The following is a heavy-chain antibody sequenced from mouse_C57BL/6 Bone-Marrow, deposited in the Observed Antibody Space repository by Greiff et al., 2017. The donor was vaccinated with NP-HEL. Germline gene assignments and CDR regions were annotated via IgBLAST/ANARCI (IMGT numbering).Heavy chain of an antibody. J-gene: IGHJ3*01. Sequence: QVQLKQPGAELVKPGASVKLSCKASGYTFTSYWMHWVKQRPGRGLEWIGRIDPNSGGTKYNEKFKSKATLTVDKPSSTAYMQLSSLTSEDSAVYYCARSLITTVVARAYWGQGTLVTVSA. CDR2: IDPNSGGT. CDR3: ARSLITTVVARAY. CDR1: GYTFTSYW. D-gene: IGHD1-1*01. V-gene: IGHV1-72*01.